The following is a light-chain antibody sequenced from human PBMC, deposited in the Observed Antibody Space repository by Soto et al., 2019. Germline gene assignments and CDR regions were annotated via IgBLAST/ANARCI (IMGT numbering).Light chain of an antibody. V-gene: IGKV1-6*01. J-gene: IGKJ1*01. CDR2: GAS. CDR3: LQNHNYPRT. CDR1: QAISDD. Sequence: AIQMTQPPSSRSASWGARVTFTCRASQAISDDVGWYQQTPGKAPKLLISGASRLQSGVPSRFSGSGSGAAFTLTITSLRPEDSATYYCLQNHNYPRTFGQGTKVEI.